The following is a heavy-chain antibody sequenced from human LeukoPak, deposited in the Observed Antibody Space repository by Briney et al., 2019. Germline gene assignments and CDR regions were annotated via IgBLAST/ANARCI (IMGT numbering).Heavy chain of an antibody. CDR1: GGSLSSSSYY. V-gene: IGHV4-61*02. Sequence: SSETLSLTCTVSGGSLSSSSYYWSWIRQPAGKGLEWIGRIYTSGSTNYNPSLKSRVTISVDTSKNQFSLKLSSVTAADTAVYYCARGIATTGDFDYWGQGTLVTVSS. CDR2: IYTSGST. D-gene: IGHD5-12*01. CDR3: ARGIATTGDFDY. J-gene: IGHJ4*02.